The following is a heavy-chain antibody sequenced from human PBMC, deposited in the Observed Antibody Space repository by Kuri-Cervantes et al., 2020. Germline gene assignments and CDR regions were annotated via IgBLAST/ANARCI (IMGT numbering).Heavy chain of an antibody. Sequence: GESLKISCAASGFTFSSYAMHWVRQAPGKGLEWVAVISYDGSNKYYADSVKGQFTISRDNSKNTLYLQMNSLRAEDTAVYYCARESLPPTYYDILTGYYPYYYYYGMDVWGQGTTVTVSS. J-gene: IGHJ6*02. D-gene: IGHD3-9*01. CDR2: ISYDGSNK. CDR1: GFTFSSYA. CDR3: ARESLPPTYYDILTGYYPYYYYYGMDV. V-gene: IGHV3-30-3*01.